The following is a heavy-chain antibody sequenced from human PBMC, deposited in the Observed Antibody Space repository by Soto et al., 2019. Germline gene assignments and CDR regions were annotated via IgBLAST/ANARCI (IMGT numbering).Heavy chain of an antibody. CDR1: ESTVSSSH. CDR3: ARLGPYGSESYSFRYNWFDP. J-gene: IGHJ5*02. CDR2: IHSGGSS. D-gene: IGHD3-10*01. V-gene: IGHV3-53*01. Sequence: GGSLTLSCTTCESTVSSSHMSWVRQAPGKGLEWVSVIHSGGSSYYAVSVQGRFTISRDNSKNTVYLQMNSLRGEDTAMYYCARLGPYGSESYSFRYNWFDP.